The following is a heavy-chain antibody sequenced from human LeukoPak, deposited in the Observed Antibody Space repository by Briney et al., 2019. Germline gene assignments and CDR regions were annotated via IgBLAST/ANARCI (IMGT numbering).Heavy chain of an antibody. CDR1: GGSFSGYY. CDR3: ARGSGWIQLWSRKVRNAFDI. J-gene: IGHJ3*02. D-gene: IGHD5-18*01. Sequence: SETLSLTCAVYGGSFSGYYWSWIRQPPGKGLEWIGEINHSGSTNYNPSLKSRVTISVDTSKNQFSLKLSSVTAADTAVYYCARGSGWIQLWSRKVRNAFDIWGQGTMVTVSS. CDR2: INHSGST. V-gene: IGHV4-34*01.